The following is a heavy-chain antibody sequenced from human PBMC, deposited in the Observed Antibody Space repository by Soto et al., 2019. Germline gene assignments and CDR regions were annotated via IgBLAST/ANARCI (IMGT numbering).Heavy chain of an antibody. J-gene: IGHJ5*02. V-gene: IGHV4-59*01. Sequence: SSETLSLTCTVSGGSISSYYWSWIRQPPGKGLEWIGYIYYSGSTNYNPSLKSRVTISVDTSKSQFSLKLSSVTAADTAAYYCAKDSGYNYGYFRWFDPWGQGTLVTVSS. CDR3: AKDSGYNYGYFRWFDP. CDR2: IYYSGST. D-gene: IGHD5-18*01. CDR1: GGSISSYY.